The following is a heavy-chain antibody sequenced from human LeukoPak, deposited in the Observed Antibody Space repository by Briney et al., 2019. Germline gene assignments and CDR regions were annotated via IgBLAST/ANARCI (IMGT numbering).Heavy chain of an antibody. CDR1: GFTFSNAW. CDR2: IKSKTDGGTT. CDR3: NTDPNRYCSSTSCYSFDP. Sequence: PGGSLRLSCAASGFTFSNAWMSWVRQAPGKGLEWVGRIKSKTDGGTTDYAAPVKGRFTISRDDSKNTLYLQMNSLKTEDTAVYYCNTDPNRYCSSTSCYSFDPWGQGTLVTVSS. V-gene: IGHV3-15*01. D-gene: IGHD2-2*01. J-gene: IGHJ5*02.